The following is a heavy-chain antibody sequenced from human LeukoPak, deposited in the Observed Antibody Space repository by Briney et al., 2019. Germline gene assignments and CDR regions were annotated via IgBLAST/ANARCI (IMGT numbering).Heavy chain of an antibody. V-gene: IGHV4-34*01. D-gene: IGHD3-10*01. CDR2: INHSGST. CDR1: GGSFSGYY. CDR3: ARGLYYYGSGSYYKYPNHWFDP. Sequence: SETLSLTCAVYGGSFSGYYWSWIRQPPGKGLEWIGEINHSGSTNYNPTLKSRVTIPVDTSKNQFSLKLSSVTAADTAVYYCARGLYYYGSGSYYKYPNHWFDPWGQGTLVTVSS. J-gene: IGHJ5*02.